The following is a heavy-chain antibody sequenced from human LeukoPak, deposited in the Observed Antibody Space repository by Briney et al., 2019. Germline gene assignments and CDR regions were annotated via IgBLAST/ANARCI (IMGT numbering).Heavy chain of an antibody. J-gene: IGHJ5*02. CDR2: ISSGSIYI. D-gene: IGHD3-10*01. V-gene: IGHV3-21*01. CDR3: AKVRGGGRERAFDP. CDR1: GFTFSIYS. Sequence: TGGSLRLSCATSGFTFSIYSMNWVRQAPGKGLEWVSSISSGSIYIYYADSVKGRFTISRDNAKNSLYLQMNSLRAEDTAVYYCAKVRGGGRERAFDPWGQGTLVTVSS.